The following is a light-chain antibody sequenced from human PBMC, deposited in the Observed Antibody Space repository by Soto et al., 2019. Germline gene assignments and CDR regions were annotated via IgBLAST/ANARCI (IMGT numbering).Light chain of an antibody. CDR1: SSNIGAGYD. CDR3: QSYDSGLSGPVV. CDR2: GNS. Sequence: QAVVTQPPSVSGAPGQRVTISCTGSSSNIGAGYDVHWYQQLPGTARKLLIYGNSNRPSGVPDRFSGSKSGTSASLAITGLQAEDEADYYCQSYDSGLSGPVVFGGGTKLTVL. V-gene: IGLV1-40*01. J-gene: IGLJ2*01.